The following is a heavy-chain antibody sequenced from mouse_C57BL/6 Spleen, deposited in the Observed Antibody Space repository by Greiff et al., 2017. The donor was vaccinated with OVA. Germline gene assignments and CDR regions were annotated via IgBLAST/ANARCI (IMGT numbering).Heavy chain of an antibody. Sequence: EVKLQESGPGLVKPSQSLSLTCSVTGYSITSGYYWNWIRQFPGNKLEWMGYISYDGSNNYNPSLKNRISITRDTSKNQFFLKLNSVTTEDTATYYCARDLDYGSRRDFDVWGTGTTVTVSS. J-gene: IGHJ1*03. CDR2: ISYDGSN. V-gene: IGHV3-6*01. D-gene: IGHD1-1*01. CDR3: ARDLDYGSRRDFDV. CDR1: GYSITSGYY.